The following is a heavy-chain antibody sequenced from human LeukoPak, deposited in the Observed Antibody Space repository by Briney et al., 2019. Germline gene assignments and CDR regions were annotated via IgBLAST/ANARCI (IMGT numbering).Heavy chain of an antibody. D-gene: IGHD3-9*01. Sequence: GGSLRLSCAASGFSFHNFGMSWVRQAPGKGLEWVSTISGSGDTTYYADSVKGRFTISKDNSKNTLYLQLNSLRVEDTAVYFSAKARSPPPFRGPQFCLRGQGTPV. J-gene: IGHJ4*02. CDR3: AKARSPPPFRGPQFCL. CDR1: GFSFHNFG. V-gene: IGHV3-23*01. CDR2: ISGSGDTT.